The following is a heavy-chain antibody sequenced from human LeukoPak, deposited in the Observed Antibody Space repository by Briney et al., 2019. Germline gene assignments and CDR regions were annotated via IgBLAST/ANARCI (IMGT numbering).Heavy chain of an antibody. Sequence: GGSLRLSCAAPGFTFSTYWMYWVRQAPGKGLEWVANIKQDGSHKYYVDSVKGRFTISRDNAKNSLYLQMNSLRVEDTAVYYCVREEGYWGQGTLVTVSS. CDR2: IKQDGSHK. V-gene: IGHV3-7*01. CDR1: GFTFSTYW. CDR3: VREEGY. J-gene: IGHJ4*02.